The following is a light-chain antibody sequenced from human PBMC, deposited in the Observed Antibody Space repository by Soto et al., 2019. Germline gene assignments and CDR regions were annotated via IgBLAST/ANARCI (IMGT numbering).Light chain of an antibody. Sequence: EMVMTQCPGTLSVSLGERTTLSCRASQSVSTNLAWYQQKPGQAPRLLICGESTRATGIPARFSGSGTGTELPLIISRLESGDFAVYYCQQYNNWPWTFRKGTKVEIK. CDR2: GES. CDR1: QSVSTN. CDR3: QQYNNWPWT. V-gene: IGKV3-15*01. J-gene: IGKJ1*01.